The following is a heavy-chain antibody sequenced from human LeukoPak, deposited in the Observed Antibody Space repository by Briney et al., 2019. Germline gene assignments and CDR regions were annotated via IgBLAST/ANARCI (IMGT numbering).Heavy chain of an antibody. Sequence: PGGSLRLSCAASGFTFSSYSMNWVRQAPGKGLEWVSSISSSSSYIYYADSVKGRFTISRDNAKSSLYLQMNSLRAEDTAVYYCARALEGGDYFDYWGQGTLVTVSS. CDR3: ARALEGGDYFDY. J-gene: IGHJ4*02. D-gene: IGHD3-3*01. CDR1: GFTFSSYS. CDR2: ISSSSSYI. V-gene: IGHV3-21*01.